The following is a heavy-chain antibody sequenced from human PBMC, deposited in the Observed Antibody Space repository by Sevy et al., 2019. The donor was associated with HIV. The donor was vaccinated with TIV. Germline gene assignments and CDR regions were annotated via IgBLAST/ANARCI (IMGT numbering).Heavy chain of an antibody. V-gene: IGHV3-11*01. Sequence: GGSLRLSCAASEFTFSDYYMSWIRQAPGKGLEWVSYISSSGSTIYYADSVKGRFTISRDNAKNSLYLQMNSLRAEDTAVYYCARDRAGYCSSTSCYAYYFDYWGQGTLVTVSS. J-gene: IGHJ4*02. CDR2: ISSSGSTI. CDR1: EFTFSDYY. D-gene: IGHD2-2*01. CDR3: ARDRAGYCSSTSCYAYYFDY.